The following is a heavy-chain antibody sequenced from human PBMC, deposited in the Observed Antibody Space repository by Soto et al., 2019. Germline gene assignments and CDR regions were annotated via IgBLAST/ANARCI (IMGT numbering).Heavy chain of an antibody. D-gene: IGHD6-19*01. CDR3: ARDLEAVAGTGVFAY. Sequence: QVQLQESGPGLVKPSGTLSLTCAVSGGSISSYNWWSWVRQPPGKGLEWIGEIYHSGNTNYNPSLKSRVTISVDKAKNQFSLRLTSVTAADTAVYYCARDLEAVAGTGVFAYWGQGTLVTVSS. CDR1: GGSISSYNW. V-gene: IGHV4-4*02. J-gene: IGHJ4*02. CDR2: IYHSGNT.